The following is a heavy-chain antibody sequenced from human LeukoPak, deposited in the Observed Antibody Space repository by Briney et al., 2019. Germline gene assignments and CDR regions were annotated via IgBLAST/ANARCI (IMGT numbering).Heavy chain of an antibody. CDR1: GGSINNYY. D-gene: IGHD6-13*01. CDR3: ARDLRPAAGTDVLDI. V-gene: IGHV4-4*07. J-gene: IGHJ3*02. Sequence: PSETLSLTCTVSGGSINNYYWNWIRQPAGKGLEWIGRIYTTGSTEYNPSLKSRVTMSVDTSKSQFSLRLNSVTAADTAVYFCARDLRPAAGTDVLDIWGQGTMVTVSS. CDR2: IYTTGST.